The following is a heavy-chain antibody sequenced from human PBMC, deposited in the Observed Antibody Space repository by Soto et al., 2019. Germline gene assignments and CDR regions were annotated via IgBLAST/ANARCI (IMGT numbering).Heavy chain of an antibody. J-gene: IGHJ5*02. Sequence: VTVSGDASGYTFYVSYIHGVRLPPWHGLEWMGWLNPASGDACYSQQFQGRVTMTRDTSMNTVYMDLTGLASGDTDVYDCAKEGGLTGKNALGPWGDGSQVTV. CDR3: AKEGGLTGKNALGP. CDR2: LNPASGDA. CDR1: GYTFYVSY. D-gene: IGHD3-9*01. V-gene: IGHV1-2*02.